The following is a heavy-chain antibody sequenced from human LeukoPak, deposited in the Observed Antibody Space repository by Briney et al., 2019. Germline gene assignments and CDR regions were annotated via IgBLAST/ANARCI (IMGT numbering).Heavy chain of an antibody. V-gene: IGHV3-23*01. CDR3: AKAACTTSCYYNC. D-gene: IGHD2-2*01. CDR1: GFSFSTYA. J-gene: IGHJ4*02. Sequence: GGSLRLSCAASGFSFSTYAMSWVRQAPGKGLEWVSTISGTDGSTYYADSVKGRFTISRDNSKNTLYLQMSSLRAEDTAVYYCAKAACTTSCYYNCWGQGTLVTVSS. CDR2: ISGTDGST.